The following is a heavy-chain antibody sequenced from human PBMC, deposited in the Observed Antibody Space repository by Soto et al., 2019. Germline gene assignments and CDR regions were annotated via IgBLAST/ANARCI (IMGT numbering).Heavy chain of an antibody. V-gene: IGHV4-4*02. CDR3: ASRDPGTSVDY. CDR1: GGSFTSNNW. Sequence: PSETLSLTCAVSGGSFTSNNWWTWVRQPPGQGLEWIGEIYRTGSTNYNLSLKSRVTISLDKSGNQFSLKVTSLTAADTAVYYCASRDPGTSVDYWGQGPLVTVSS. CDR2: IYRTGST. J-gene: IGHJ4*02. D-gene: IGHD1-7*01.